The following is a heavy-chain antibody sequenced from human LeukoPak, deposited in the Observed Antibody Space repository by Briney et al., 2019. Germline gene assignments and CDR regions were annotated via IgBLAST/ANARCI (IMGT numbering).Heavy chain of an antibody. D-gene: IGHD5-18*01. J-gene: IGHJ5*02. Sequence: SETLSLTCADYGGSFSGYYWSWIRQPPGKGLEWIGEINHSGSTNYNPSLKSRVTISVDTSKNQFSLKLSSVTAADTAVYYCARGLRGGYSYLFDPWGQGTLVTVSS. CDR2: INHSGST. CDR1: GGSFSGYY. V-gene: IGHV4-34*01. CDR3: ARGLRGGYSYLFDP.